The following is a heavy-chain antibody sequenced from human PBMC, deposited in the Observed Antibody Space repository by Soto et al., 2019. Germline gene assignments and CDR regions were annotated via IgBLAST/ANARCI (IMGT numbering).Heavy chain of an antibody. V-gene: IGHV3-53*01. D-gene: IGHD3-22*01. J-gene: IGHJ4*02. CDR1: GFTVSSNY. Sequence: GGSLRLSCAASGFTVSSNYMSWVRRAPGKGLEWVSVIYSGGSTYYADSVKGRFTISRDNSKNTLYLQMNSLRAEDTAVYYCARHYYDSSGYYFDYWGQGTLVTVSS. CDR3: ARHYYDSSGYYFDY. CDR2: IYSGGST.